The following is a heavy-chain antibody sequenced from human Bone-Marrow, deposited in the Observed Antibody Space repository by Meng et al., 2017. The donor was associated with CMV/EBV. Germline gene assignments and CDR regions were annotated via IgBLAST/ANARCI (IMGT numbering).Heavy chain of an antibody. CDR2: ISSSSSTI. Sequence: GESLKISCAASGFTFSSYSMNWVRQAPGKGLEWVSYISSSSSTIYYADSAKGRFTISRDNAKNSLYLQMNSLRAEDTAVYYCARGRFEYGGLEEAFDIWGQGTMVTVSS. CDR1: GFTFSSYS. V-gene: IGHV3-48*04. J-gene: IGHJ3*02. CDR3: ARGRFEYGGLEEAFDI. D-gene: IGHD4-23*01.